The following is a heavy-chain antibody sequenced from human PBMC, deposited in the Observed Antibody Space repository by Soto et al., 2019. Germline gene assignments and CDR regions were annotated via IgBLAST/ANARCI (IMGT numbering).Heavy chain of an antibody. CDR3: AAGYGSGSYVDY. CDR2: IIPLLGIA. J-gene: IGHJ4*02. CDR1: GSTFSSYT. Sequence: QVQLVQSGAEVKKPGSSVKVSCKASGSTFSSYTFSWVRQAPGQGLEWMGRIIPLLGIANYAQKFQGRVTFTADKSTSTAYMELSSLRSEDTAVYYCAAGYGSGSYVDYWGQGTLVTVSS. D-gene: IGHD3-10*01. V-gene: IGHV1-69*02.